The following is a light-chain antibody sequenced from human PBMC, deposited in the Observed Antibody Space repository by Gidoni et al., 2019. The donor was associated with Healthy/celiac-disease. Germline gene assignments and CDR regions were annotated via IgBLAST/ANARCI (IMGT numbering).Light chain of an antibody. Sequence: EIVLTHSPGTLSLSPGERATLSCRASQSVSSSYLAWYQQKPGQAPRLPISGASSRATGIPDRFSGSGSGTDFTLTISRLEPEDFAVYYCQQYGSSPLTFGGGTKVEIK. J-gene: IGKJ4*01. CDR2: GAS. CDR3: QQYGSSPLT. CDR1: QSVSSSY. V-gene: IGKV3-20*01.